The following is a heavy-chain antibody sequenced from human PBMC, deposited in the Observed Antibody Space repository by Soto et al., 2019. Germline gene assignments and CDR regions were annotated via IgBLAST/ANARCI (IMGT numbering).Heavy chain of an antibody. CDR2: IYHSGTT. V-gene: IGHV4-4*02. CDR3: ARLYYYGSGTAYGMDV. Sequence: PSETLSLTCAVSGASVSSSNWWSWVRQPPGKGLGWVGEIYHSGTTNYNPSLKSRVTISVDKSKNQFSLKLSSVTAADTAVYYCARLYYYGSGTAYGMDVWGQGTTVTVSS. D-gene: IGHD3-10*01. J-gene: IGHJ6*02. CDR1: GASVSSSNW.